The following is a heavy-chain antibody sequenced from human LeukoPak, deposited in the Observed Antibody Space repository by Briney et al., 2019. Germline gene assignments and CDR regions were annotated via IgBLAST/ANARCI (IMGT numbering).Heavy chain of an antibody. V-gene: IGHV3-23*01. CDR3: AIEHDYSTD. J-gene: IGHJ4*02. CDR1: GFTFSSCA. CDR2: ISGSVGST. D-gene: IGHD4-11*01. Sequence: PGGSLRLSCAASGFTFSSCAMSWVRQPPGKGLERVSAISGSVGSTYYADSAKGRFTISRDNSKNTLYLQMNSLRAEDTAVYYCAIEHDYSTDWGQGTLVTVSS.